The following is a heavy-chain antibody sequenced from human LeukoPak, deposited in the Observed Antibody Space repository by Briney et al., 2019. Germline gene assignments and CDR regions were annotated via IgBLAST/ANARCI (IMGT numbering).Heavy chain of an antibody. Sequence: ASVKVSCKASGYTFTGYYMHWVRQAPRRGLVWMGRINPNSGGTNYAQKFQGRVTMTRDTSISTAYMELSRLRSDDTAVYYCARTRAYYDSSGPGDYWGQGTLVTVSS. CDR3: ARTRAYYDSSGPGDY. V-gene: IGHV1-2*06. J-gene: IGHJ4*02. CDR1: GYTFTGYY. D-gene: IGHD3-22*01. CDR2: INPNSGGT.